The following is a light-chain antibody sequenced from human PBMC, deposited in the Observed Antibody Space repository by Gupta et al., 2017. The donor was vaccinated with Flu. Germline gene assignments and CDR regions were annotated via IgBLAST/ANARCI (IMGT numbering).Light chain of an antibody. Sequence: DIQMTQSPSSLSASVGDRVTITCRANQNIITYLNWYQQKPGKAPRLLIYNASSLQSGVPSRFSGSGSGTDFTLPISSLHPEDFATYYCQQNFSSSRTFGRGTTVEIK. J-gene: IGKJ4*02. CDR1: QNIITY. V-gene: IGKV1-39*01. CDR3: QQNFSSSRT. CDR2: NAS.